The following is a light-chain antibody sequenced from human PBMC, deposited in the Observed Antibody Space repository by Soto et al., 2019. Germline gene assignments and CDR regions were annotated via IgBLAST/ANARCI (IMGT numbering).Light chain of an antibody. Sequence: DIQMTQPPSTLSASVGDRVTITCRASQSISSWLAWYQQKPGKAPKLLIYKASSLESGVPSRFSGSGSGTEFTLTISSLQPDDFATYYCQQYNSYWYTFGQGTRLEIK. CDR3: QQYNSYWYT. CDR1: QSISSW. J-gene: IGKJ5*01. CDR2: KAS. V-gene: IGKV1-5*03.